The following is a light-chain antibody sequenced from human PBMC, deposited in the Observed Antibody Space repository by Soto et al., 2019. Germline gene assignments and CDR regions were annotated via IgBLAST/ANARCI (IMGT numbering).Light chain of an antibody. J-gene: IGKJ2*01. Sequence: DFQMTQSPSILSASVGDRVAITCRASESISNWLAWYQQKPGKAPKVLIYDASRLQSGVPERLSGSGSGTEFTLTINSLRADDIATYYCQQYKSYSYTFGPGTNLEI. CDR3: QQYKSYSYT. CDR1: ESISNW. CDR2: DAS. V-gene: IGKV1-5*01.